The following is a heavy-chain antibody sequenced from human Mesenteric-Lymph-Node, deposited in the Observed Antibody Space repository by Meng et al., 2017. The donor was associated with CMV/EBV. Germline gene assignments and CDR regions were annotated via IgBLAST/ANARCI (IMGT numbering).Heavy chain of an antibody. CDR3: ARDLGRVGFLEWLLPDY. CDR2: ISYADGSNT. Sequence: GESLKISCAASGFTFSSYTMHWVRQAPGKGLEWVAVISYADGSNTFYADSVKGRFTISRDNSKNTLYLQMNSLRAEDTAVYYCARDLGRVGFLEWLLPDYWGQGTLVTVSS. D-gene: IGHD3-3*01. CDR1: GFTFSSYT. V-gene: IGHV3-30-3*01. J-gene: IGHJ4*02.